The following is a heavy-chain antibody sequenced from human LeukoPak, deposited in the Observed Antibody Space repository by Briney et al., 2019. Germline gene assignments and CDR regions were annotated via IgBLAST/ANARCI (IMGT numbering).Heavy chain of an antibody. Sequence: ASVKVSCKASGFTFTSSALQWVRQARGQRLEWIGWIVVGSGNTNYAQKFQERVTITRDMSTSTAYMELSSLRSEDTAVYYCARDWLGGWFDPWGQGTLVTVSS. CDR3: ARDWLGGWFDP. CDR1: GFTFTSSA. CDR2: IVVGSGNT. J-gene: IGHJ5*02. V-gene: IGHV1-58*01. D-gene: IGHD5-12*01.